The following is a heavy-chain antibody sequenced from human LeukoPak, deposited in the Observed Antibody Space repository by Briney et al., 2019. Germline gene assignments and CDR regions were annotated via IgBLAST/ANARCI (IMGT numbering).Heavy chain of an antibody. Sequence: GGSLRLSCAGSGFTFSSYSMNWVRQAPGKGLEWVSSISRSSNYKYYADSVKGRFTISRDNAKNSLYLQMNSLRAEDTALYYCASSRYDSSGYYGIIGYWGQGTLVTVSS. J-gene: IGHJ4*02. CDR2: ISRSSNYK. V-gene: IGHV3-21*01. D-gene: IGHD3-22*01. CDR3: ASSRYDSSGYYGIIGY. CDR1: GFTFSSYS.